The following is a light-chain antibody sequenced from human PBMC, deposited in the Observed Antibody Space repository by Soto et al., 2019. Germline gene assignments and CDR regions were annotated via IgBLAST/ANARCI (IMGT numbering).Light chain of an antibody. CDR3: QQYDDWLRLT. J-gene: IGKJ4*01. CDR1: LSVSSN. CDR2: GAS. Sequence: EIVMTQSPATLSVSPGERATLSCRASLSVSSNLAWYQQKPGQAPRLLIFGASSRATGIPARFSGSGSGTEFNLTISSLQSEDYAVYFCQQYDDWLRLTFGGGTKVDIK. V-gene: IGKV3D-15*01.